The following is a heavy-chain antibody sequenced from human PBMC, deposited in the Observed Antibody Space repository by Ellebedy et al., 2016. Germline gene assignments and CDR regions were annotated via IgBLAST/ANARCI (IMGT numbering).Heavy chain of an antibody. CDR2: INGGGYIT. Sequence: GESLKISXTASELNLANYFMSWVRQAPGKGLEWVSTINGGGYITSFADSVKGRFTISRDSSKNSVYLRMNNLRSDDTAMYYCAKTSGWGYGENWGQGTLVTVSS. V-gene: IGHV3-23*01. D-gene: IGHD3-10*01. CDR3: AKTSGWGYGEN. J-gene: IGHJ4*02. CDR1: ELNLANYF.